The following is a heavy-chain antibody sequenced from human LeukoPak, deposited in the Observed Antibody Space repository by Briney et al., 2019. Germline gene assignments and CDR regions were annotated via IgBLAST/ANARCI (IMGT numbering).Heavy chain of an antibody. CDR2: ISSSGSII. CDR3: ARGEDYGSGTMGLFDP. D-gene: IGHD3-10*01. V-gene: IGHV3-48*04. Sequence: PGGSLRLSCAASGFTFSSYGMHWVRQAPGKGLEWVSYISSSGSIIYYADSVKGRFTISRDNAKNSLYLQMNSLRAEDTAVYYCARGEDYGSGTMGLFDPWGQGTLVTVSS. CDR1: GFTFSSYG. J-gene: IGHJ5*02.